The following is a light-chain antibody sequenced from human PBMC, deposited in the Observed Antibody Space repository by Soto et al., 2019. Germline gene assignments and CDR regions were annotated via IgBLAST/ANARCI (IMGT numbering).Light chain of an antibody. Sequence: DIQMTQSPSTLSASVGDRVIITCRASQSISFWLAWYQQKPGKAPKLLIYDASTLHSGVTSRFSGSRSGTEFTLTISSLQPDDFASYYWQQYNSFSPYSFGQGTKLEI. CDR2: DAS. CDR3: QQYNSFSPYS. CDR1: QSISFW. V-gene: IGKV1-5*01. J-gene: IGKJ2*03.